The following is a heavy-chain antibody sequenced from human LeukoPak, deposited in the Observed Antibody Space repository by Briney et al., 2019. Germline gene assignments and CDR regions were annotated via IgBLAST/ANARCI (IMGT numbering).Heavy chain of an antibody. CDR1: GFTFSHYW. J-gene: IGHJ4*02. V-gene: IGHV3-74*03. CDR3: AGLPDPG. CDR2: INPDGSDP. Sequence: GGSLRLSCAASGFTFSHYWMHRVRQAPGKGLLWVSRINPDGSDPTYADSVKGRFTISRDNAKNTLYLQMNSLRAEDSAVYFCAGLPDPGWGQGTLVTVSS.